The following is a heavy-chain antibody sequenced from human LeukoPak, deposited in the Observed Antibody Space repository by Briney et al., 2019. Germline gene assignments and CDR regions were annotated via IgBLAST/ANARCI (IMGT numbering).Heavy chain of an antibody. CDR3: ARDEFNYYDSSGYWSY. Sequence: ASVKVSCKASGGTFSSYAISWVRQAPGQGLEWMGGFIPIFGTANYAQRFQGRVTITADESTSTAYMELRSLRSDDTAVYYCARDEFNYYDSSGYWSYWGQGTLVTVSS. V-gene: IGHV1-69*13. CDR1: GGTFSSYA. J-gene: IGHJ4*02. D-gene: IGHD3-22*01. CDR2: FIPIFGTA.